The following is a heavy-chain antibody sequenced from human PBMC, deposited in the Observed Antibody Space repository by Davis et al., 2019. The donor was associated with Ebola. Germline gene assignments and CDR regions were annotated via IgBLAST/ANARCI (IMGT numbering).Heavy chain of an antibody. CDR2: IKQDGSKT. J-gene: IGHJ4*02. CDR1: GFTFSNYW. V-gene: IGHV3-7*03. CDR3: AKGRNYYDSSGQGGDL. D-gene: IGHD3-22*01. Sequence: GESLKISCAASGFTFSNYWMNWVRQGPGKGLEWVANIKQDGSKTNYADSVKDRFTISRDNAKNSLFLQMISLRAEDTAVYYCAKGRNYYDSSGQGGDLWGQGTLVTVSS.